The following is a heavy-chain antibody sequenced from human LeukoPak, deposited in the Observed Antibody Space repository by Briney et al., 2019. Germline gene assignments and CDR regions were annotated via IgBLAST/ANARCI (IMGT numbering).Heavy chain of an antibody. Sequence: GGSLRLSCAASGFTFSSYWMHWVRQPPGQGLVWVSRGSSDGSSTSYADSVKGRFTISRDNAKNTLYLQMNRRRAEDTGVYYCARDYGVLDYWGQATLVTVSS. CDR1: GFTFSSYW. J-gene: IGHJ4*02. V-gene: IGHV3-74*01. CDR3: ARDYGVLDY. D-gene: IGHD2-2*01. CDR2: GSSDGSST.